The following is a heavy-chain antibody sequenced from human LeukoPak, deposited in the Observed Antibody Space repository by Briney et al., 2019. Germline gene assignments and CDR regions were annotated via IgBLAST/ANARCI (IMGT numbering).Heavy chain of an antibody. Sequence: GGSLRLSCAASGFTFSSYEMNWVRQAPGRGLEWVSYISTGGNIIFYADSVKGRVTISRDNAKNSLYLQMNSLRAEDTAVYYCARETLSDYDFWSGYPTGNDYWGQGTLVTVSS. V-gene: IGHV3-48*03. CDR1: GFTFSSYE. J-gene: IGHJ4*02. D-gene: IGHD3-3*01. CDR2: ISTGGNII. CDR3: ARETLSDYDFWSGYPTGNDY.